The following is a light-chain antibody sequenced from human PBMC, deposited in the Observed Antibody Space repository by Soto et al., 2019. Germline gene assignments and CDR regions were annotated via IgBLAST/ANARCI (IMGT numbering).Light chain of an antibody. V-gene: IGKV3-20*01. CDR2: GAS. J-gene: IGKJ1*01. CDR1: ERVSSSH. Sequence: IVLTQSPGTLYLSPGEKATLSCRSSERVSSSHLAWYQQKPGQAPRLLICGASSRATGSPDRFSGSGAGTDLTLTNRSLEPEDFAVYYYQLYGSSALWTFGQGTKVAIK. CDR3: QLYGSSALWT.